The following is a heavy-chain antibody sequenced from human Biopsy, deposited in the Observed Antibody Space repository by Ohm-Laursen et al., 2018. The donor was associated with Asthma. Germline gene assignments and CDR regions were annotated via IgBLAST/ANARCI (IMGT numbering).Heavy chain of an antibody. Sequence: SSVKVSCKTSGYTFTNYAIHWVRQAPGQRPEWMGWINAGNGNTKYSQKFQGRVTIARDTSATTAYMELSSLRSEDTAVYYCARVRKDYYDSSGLSGGWFDPWGQGTLVTVSS. CDR3: ARVRKDYYDSSGLSGGWFDP. CDR2: INAGNGNT. CDR1: GYTFTNYA. J-gene: IGHJ5*02. V-gene: IGHV1-3*01. D-gene: IGHD3-22*01.